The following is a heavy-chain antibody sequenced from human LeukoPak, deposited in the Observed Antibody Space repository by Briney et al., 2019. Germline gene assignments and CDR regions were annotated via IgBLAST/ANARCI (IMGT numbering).Heavy chain of an antibody. CDR3: ARDGSYYGQYYFDY. V-gene: IGHV3-21*06. D-gene: IGHD1-26*01. CDR1: GFTFGPYT. J-gene: IGHJ4*02. CDR2: ITSTSRYI. Sequence: GESLTLSSAASGFTFGPYTMHCVRQAPGKGLEWVSYITSTSRYIYYVDSLKGRFTVSRDDAKSSLYLQMNSLTVEDTAVYYCARDGSYYGQYYFDYWGQGILVTVSS.